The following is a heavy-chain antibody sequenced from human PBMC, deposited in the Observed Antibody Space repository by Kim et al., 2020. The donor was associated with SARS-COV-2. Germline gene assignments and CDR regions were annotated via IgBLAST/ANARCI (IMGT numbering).Heavy chain of an antibody. CDR1: GYTFTSYG. CDR3: ARDQFNPSAVWLPQTNAFDF. J-gene: IGHJ3*01. D-gene: IGHD3-9*01. Sequence: ASVKVSCKASGYTFTSYGISWVRQAPGQGLAWMGWISAYNGNTNYAQKLQGRVTMTTDTSTSTDYMELRSLRSDDTAVYYCARDQFNPSAVWLPQTNAFDFWGQGTMVNFSS. CDR2: ISAYNGNT. V-gene: IGHV1-18*04.